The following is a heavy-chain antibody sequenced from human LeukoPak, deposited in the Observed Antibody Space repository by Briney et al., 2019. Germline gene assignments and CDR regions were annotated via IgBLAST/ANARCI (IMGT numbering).Heavy chain of an antibody. D-gene: IGHD3-10*01. CDR2: ISAYNGNT. J-gene: IGHJ6*03. CDR1: GYTFTSYG. CDR3: ARVYGSGSYYRSAYYYMDV. V-gene: IGHV1-18*01. Sequence: ASVKVSCKASGYTFTSYGISWVRQAPGQGLEWMGWISAYNGNTSYAQKLQGRVTMTTDTSTSTAYMELRSLRSDDTAVYYCARVYGSGSYYRSAYYYMDVWGKGTTVTISS.